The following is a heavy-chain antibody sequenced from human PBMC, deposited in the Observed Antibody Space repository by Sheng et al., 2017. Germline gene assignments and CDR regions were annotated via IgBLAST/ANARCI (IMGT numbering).Heavy chain of an antibody. D-gene: IGHD2-15*01. V-gene: IGHV3-30*02. CDR3: AKDSRVYCSGGSCYLGY. CDR1: GFTFSSYG. CDR2: IRYDGSNK. J-gene: IGHJ4*02. Sequence: ESGGGVVQPGGSLRLSCAASGFTFSSYGMHWVRQAPGKGLEWVAFIRYDGSNKYYADSVKGRFTISRDNSKNTLYLQMNSLRAEDTAVYYCAKDSRVYCSGGSCYLGYWGQGTLVTVSS.